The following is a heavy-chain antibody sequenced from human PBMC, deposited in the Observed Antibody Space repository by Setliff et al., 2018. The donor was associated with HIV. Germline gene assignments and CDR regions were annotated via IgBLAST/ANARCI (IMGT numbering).Heavy chain of an antibody. CDR1: GDTFTSFA. CDR3: ARGIAATLDY. V-gene: IGHV1-69*06. D-gene: IGHD6-13*01. Sequence: SVKVSCKGSGDTFTSFAINWVRQAPGQGLEWLGRIIPVFGTANYAQKFQARVTITVDKSTNTAYMALSSLRHDDTAIYYCARGIAATLDYWGQGILVTVSS. CDR2: IIPVFGTA. J-gene: IGHJ4*02.